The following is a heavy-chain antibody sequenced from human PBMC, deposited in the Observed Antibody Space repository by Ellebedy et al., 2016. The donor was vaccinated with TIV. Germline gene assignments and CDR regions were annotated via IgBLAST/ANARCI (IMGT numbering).Heavy chain of an antibody. CDR2: IIPILNVV. Sequence: AASVKVSCKASGYTFTSYGITWVRQAPGQRLEWVGRIIPILNVVNYARKFQGRATITADTSTNIVYLALSSLRSEDTAVYYCARWGSYSGTFQGPFDFWGQGVLVTVSS. CDR3: ARWGSYSGTFQGPFDF. D-gene: IGHD5-12*01. CDR1: GYTFTSYG. J-gene: IGHJ4*02. V-gene: IGHV1-69*04.